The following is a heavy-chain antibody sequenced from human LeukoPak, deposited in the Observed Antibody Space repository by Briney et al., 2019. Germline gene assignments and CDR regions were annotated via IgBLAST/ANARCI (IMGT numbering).Heavy chain of an antibody. CDR1: GGSISSSSYY. J-gene: IGHJ4*02. CDR2: IYYSGST. CDR3: ASPKSDY. V-gene: IGHV4-39*07. Sequence: SETLSLTCTVSGGSISSSSYYWGWIRQPPGKGLEWIGSIYYSGSTYYNPSLKSRVSMSVDKSKNQFSLKVTSVTAADTAVYYCASPKSDYWGQGILVTVSP.